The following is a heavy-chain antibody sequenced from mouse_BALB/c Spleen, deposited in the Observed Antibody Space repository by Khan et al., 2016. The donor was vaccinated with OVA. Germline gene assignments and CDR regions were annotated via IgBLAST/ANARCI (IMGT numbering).Heavy chain of an antibody. V-gene: IGHV1S81*02. D-gene: IGHD1-1*01. CDR2: TTPTNGRT. CDR3: ARIKKIVATYFDY. J-gene: IGHJ2*01. Sequence: VKLPESGAELVKAGASVKMSCKASGYTFTSYWMHWVKQRLGQGLEWFAETTPTNGRTYYTEKFKSKATLTVDKSSSTAYMLLSGPTYEDSAVYYCARIKKIVATYFDYWGQGTTLTVSS. CDR1: GYTFTSYW.